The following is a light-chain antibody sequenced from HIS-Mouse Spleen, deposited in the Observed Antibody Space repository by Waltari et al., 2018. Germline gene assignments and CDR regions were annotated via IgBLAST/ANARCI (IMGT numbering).Light chain of an antibody. CDR3: SSYTSSSTVV. V-gene: IGLV2-14*01. CDR1: SSDVGGYNY. CDR2: EVS. Sequence: QSALTQPASVSGSPGQSLTISCPGPSSDVGGYNYASWYQQHPGKAPKLMIYEVSNRPSGVSNRFSGSKSGNTASLTISGLQAEDEADYYCSSYTSSSTVVFGGGTKLTVL. J-gene: IGLJ2*01.